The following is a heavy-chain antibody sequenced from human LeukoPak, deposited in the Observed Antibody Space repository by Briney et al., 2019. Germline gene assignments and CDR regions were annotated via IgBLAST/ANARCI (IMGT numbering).Heavy chain of an antibody. CDR2: ISYDGSNK. Sequence: PGGSLRLSCAASGFTFNKYAMNWVRQAPGKGLEWVAVISYDGSNKYYADSVKGRFTISRDNSKNTLYLQMNNLRAEDTAIYYCAKAANYDILTGYYLDYWGQGTLVTVSS. J-gene: IGHJ4*02. CDR3: AKAANYDILTGYYLDY. CDR1: GFTFNKYA. V-gene: IGHV3-30*04. D-gene: IGHD3-9*01.